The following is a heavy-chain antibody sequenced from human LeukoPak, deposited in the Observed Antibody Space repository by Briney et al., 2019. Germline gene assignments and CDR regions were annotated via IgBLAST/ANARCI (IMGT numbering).Heavy chain of an antibody. CDR1: GYTFTSYA. CDR3: ARDPWHHYDFPPYNWFDP. J-gene: IGHJ5*02. Sequence: ASVKVSCKASGYTFTSYAMHWVRQAPGQRLEWMGWINAGNGNTKYSQKFQGRVTITRDTSASTAYMELSSLGSDDTAVYYCARDPWHHYDFPPYNWFDPWGQGTLVTVSS. D-gene: IGHD3-3*01. CDR2: INAGNGNT. V-gene: IGHV1-3*01.